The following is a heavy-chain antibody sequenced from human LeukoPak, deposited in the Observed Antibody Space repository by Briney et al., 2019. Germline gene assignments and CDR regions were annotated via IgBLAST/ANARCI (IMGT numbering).Heavy chain of an antibody. Sequence: GGSLRLSCAASGFTFSSYWIHWVRQTPGKGLVWVSRVNSDGSRTNYADSVKGRFTISRDNAKDTLYLQMNSLRAEDTAVYYCAKVNTMIVVVIQYYFDYWGQGTLVTVSS. D-gene: IGHD3-22*01. CDR1: GFTFSSYW. V-gene: IGHV3-74*01. CDR2: VNSDGSRT. CDR3: AKVNTMIVVVIQYYFDY. J-gene: IGHJ4*02.